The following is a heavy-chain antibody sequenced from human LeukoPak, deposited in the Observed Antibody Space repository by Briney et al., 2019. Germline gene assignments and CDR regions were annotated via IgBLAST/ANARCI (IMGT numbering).Heavy chain of an antibody. CDR2: ISPNTGGT. CDR3: AREVGSGTFDI. J-gene: IGHJ3*02. V-gene: IGHV1-2*02. Sequence: ASVKVSCKASAYSLTDHYIHWVRQAPGEGLEWMGWISPNTGGTIYAQKFQGRVTMTRDTPIITAYMELTNLRSDDTAFYYCAREVGSGTFDIWGQGTMVTVSS. D-gene: IGHD6-25*01. CDR1: AYSLTDHY.